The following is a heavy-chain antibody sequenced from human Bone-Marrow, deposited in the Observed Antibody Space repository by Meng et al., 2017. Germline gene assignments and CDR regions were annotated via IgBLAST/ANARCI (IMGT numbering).Heavy chain of an antibody. CDR3: ARVPWPDMMGYSWPSFDY. CDR2: INPNNGDT. D-gene: IGHD3-16*01. Sequence: ASAMVFCKASGYTFTGYYMHWVRQAPGQGLEWMGWINPNNGDTNYAEKFQGRVTMTRDTSITTASMELSRLRSDDTAVYYCARVPWPDMMGYSWPSFDYWGQGTLVTVSS. J-gene: IGHJ4*02. CDR1: GYTFTGYY. V-gene: IGHV1-2*02.